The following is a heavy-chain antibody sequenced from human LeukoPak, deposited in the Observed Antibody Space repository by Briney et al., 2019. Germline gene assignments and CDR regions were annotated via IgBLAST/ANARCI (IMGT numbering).Heavy chain of an antibody. D-gene: IGHD1-26*01. Sequence: PGGSLRLSCSASGFTFSIHYMSWVRQAPGKGLEWVANIKQDGSETYYVDSVKDRFTISRDNARNSLYLQMNNLRVEDTAVYYCARQSHRAEQYYFDYWGQGTLVTVSS. CDR1: GFTFSIHY. CDR3: ARQSHRAEQYYFDY. V-gene: IGHV3-7*01. J-gene: IGHJ4*02. CDR2: IKQDGSET.